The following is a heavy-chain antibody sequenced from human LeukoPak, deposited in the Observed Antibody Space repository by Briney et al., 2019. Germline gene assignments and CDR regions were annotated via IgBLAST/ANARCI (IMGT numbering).Heavy chain of an antibody. J-gene: IGHJ4*02. CDR2: IYSGGST. D-gene: IGHD3-10*01. Sequence: GGSLRLSCAASGFTVSRNYMTWVRQAPGKGLEWVSVIYSGGSTFYADSVKGRFTISRDNAKNSLYLQMNSLRDEDTAVYYCAKTSGARGVHGFDYWGQGSLVTVSS. CDR1: GFTVSRNY. CDR3: AKTSGARGVHGFDY. V-gene: IGHV3-66*01.